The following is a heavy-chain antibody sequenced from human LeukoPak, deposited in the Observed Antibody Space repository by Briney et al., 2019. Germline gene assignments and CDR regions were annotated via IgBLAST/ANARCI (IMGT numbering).Heavy chain of an antibody. J-gene: IGHJ6*03. D-gene: IGHD6-13*01. CDR1: GGSFSGYY. V-gene: IGHV4-34*01. CDR3: ASVAAAGDDYYYYVDV. CDR2: INHSGST. Sequence: SETLSLICAVYGGSFSGYYWSWIRQPPGKGLEWIGEINHSGSTNYNPSLKSRVTISVDTSKNQFSLKLSSVTAADTAVYYCASVAAAGDDYYYYVDVWGKGTTVTVSS.